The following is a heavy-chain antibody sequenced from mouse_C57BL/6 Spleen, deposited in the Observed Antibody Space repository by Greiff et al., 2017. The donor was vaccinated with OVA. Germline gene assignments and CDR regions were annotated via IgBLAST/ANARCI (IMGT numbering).Heavy chain of an antibody. CDR1: GYAFSSYW. CDR2: IYPGDGDT. J-gene: IGHJ2*01. CDR3: APGSSYTEGYYLDY. D-gene: IGHD1-1*01. Sequence: QVQLKESGAELVKPGASVKISCKASGYAFSSYWMNWVKQRPGKGLEWIGQIYPGDGDTNYHGKFKGKPTLTADQSSSTAYMQLSSLTSEDSAVYVCAPGSSYTEGYYLDYWGQGTTLTVSS. V-gene: IGHV1-80*01.